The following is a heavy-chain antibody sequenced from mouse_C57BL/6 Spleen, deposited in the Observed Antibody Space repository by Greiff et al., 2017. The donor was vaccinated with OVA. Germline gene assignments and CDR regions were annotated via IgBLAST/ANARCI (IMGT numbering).Heavy chain of an antibody. V-gene: IGHV1-76*01. CDR1: GYTFTDYY. CDR3: ARSPSNRGAMDY. J-gene: IGHJ4*01. CDR2: IYPGSGNT. D-gene: IGHD2-14*01. Sequence: QVQLQQSGAELVRPGASVKLSCKASGYTFTDYYINWVKQRPGQGLEWIARIYPGSGNTYYNEKFKGKATLTAEKSSSTAYMQLSSLTSEDSAVYFCARSPSNRGAMDYWGQGTSVTVSS.